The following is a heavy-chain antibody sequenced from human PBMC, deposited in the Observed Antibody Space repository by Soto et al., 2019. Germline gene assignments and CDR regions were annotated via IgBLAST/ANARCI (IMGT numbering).Heavy chain of an antibody. CDR2: IYYSGST. D-gene: IGHD3-16*01. Sequence: QLQLQESGPGLVKPSETLSLTCTVSGGSISSSSYYWGWIRQPPGKGLEWIGSIYYSGSTYYNPSLKSRVTISVDTSKNQFSLKLSSVTAADTAVYYCARTVMITFGGGPEVFDYWGQGTLVTVSS. J-gene: IGHJ4*02. V-gene: IGHV4-39*01. CDR3: ARTVMITFGGGPEVFDY. CDR1: GGSISSSSYY.